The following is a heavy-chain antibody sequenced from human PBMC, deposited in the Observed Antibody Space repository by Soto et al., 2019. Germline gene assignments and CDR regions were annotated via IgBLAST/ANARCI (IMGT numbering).Heavy chain of an antibody. D-gene: IGHD2-15*01. CDR3: ARGALEGGYCSGGSCNRSGGVDY. Sequence: QVQLQQWGAGLLKPSETLSLTCAVYGGSFSGYYWSWIRQPPGKGLEWIGEINHSGSTNYNPSLKSRFTISVDTSKNQFSLKLSSVTAADTAVYYCARGALEGGYCSGGSCNRSGGVDYWGQGTLVTVSS. CDR2: INHSGST. J-gene: IGHJ4*02. V-gene: IGHV4-34*01. CDR1: GGSFSGYY.